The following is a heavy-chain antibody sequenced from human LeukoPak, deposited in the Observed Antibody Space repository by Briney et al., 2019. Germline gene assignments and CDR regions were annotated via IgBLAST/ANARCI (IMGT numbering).Heavy chain of an antibody. CDR1: GFTFSDYA. J-gene: IGHJ1*01. Sequence: GGALRLSCTASGFTFSDYAISWVRQAPGKGLEWIGFIRSKTYGGTEYAASVKDRFVISRADSKTIAYLQMNSLKTEDTAVYYCSRGGVNDYGDGQYFQYWGQGTLVTVSS. CDR3: SRGGVNDYGDGQYFQY. V-gene: IGHV3-49*04. D-gene: IGHD4-17*01. CDR2: IRSKTYGGT.